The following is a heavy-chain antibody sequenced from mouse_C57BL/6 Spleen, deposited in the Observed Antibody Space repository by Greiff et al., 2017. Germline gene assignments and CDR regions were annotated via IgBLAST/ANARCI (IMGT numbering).Heavy chain of an antibody. D-gene: IGHD4-1*01. J-gene: IGHJ2*01. V-gene: IGHV1-76*01. Sequence: QVQLQQSGAELVRPGASVKLSCKASGYTFTDYSINWVKQRPGQGLEWIARIYPGSGNTYYNEKFKGKATLTAEKSSSTAYMQLSSLTSEDSAVYFCARGLGYFDYWGQGTTLTVSS. CDR1: GYTFTDYS. CDR2: IYPGSGNT. CDR3: ARGLGYFDY.